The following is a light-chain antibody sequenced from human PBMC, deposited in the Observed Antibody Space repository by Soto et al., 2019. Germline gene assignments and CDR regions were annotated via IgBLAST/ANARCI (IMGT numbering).Light chain of an antibody. CDR2: AAS. J-gene: IGKJ4*02. V-gene: IGKV1-27*01. CDR3: QTYTNVPA. Sequence: DIQMTQSPSSLSASVGDRVTITCRASQGISNYLAWYQQIPGKVPKLLISAASTLQSGVPSRFSGSGSGTEFTLTISSLQPEDVATYYCQTYTNVPAFGGGTKVEIK. CDR1: QGISNY.